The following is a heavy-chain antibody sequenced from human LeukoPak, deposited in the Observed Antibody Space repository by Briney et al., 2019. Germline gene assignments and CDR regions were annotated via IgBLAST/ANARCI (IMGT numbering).Heavy chain of an antibody. Sequence: ASVKVSCKVSGYTLTELSMHWVRQARGKGLEWMGGFDPEDGETIYAQKIQGRVTMTEDTSTDTAYMELSSLRSEDTAVYYCATWSRWLLLYYFDYWGQGTLVTVSS. CDR3: ATWSRWLLLYYFDY. CDR2: FDPEDGET. V-gene: IGHV1-24*01. CDR1: GYTLTELS. D-gene: IGHD3-22*01. J-gene: IGHJ4*02.